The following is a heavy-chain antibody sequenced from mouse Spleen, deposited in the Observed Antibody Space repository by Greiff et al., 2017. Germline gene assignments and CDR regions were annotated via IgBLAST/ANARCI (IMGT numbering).Heavy chain of an antibody. CDR1: GYAFSSYW. CDR2: IYPGDGDT. J-gene: IGHJ3*01. D-gene: IGHD2-4*01. Sequence: QVQLQQSGAELVKPGASVKISCKASGYAFSSYWMNWVKQRPGKGLEWIGQIYPGDGDTNYNGKFKGKATLTADKSSSTAYMQLSSLTSEDSAVYFCARGRTMITTGGFAYWGQGTLVTVSA. V-gene: IGHV1-80*01. CDR3: ARGRTMITTGGFAY.